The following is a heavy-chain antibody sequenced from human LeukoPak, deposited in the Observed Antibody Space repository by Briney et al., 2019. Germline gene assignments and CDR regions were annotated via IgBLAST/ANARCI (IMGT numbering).Heavy chain of an antibody. V-gene: IGHV3-30-3*01. CDR2: ISYDGSNK. CDR1: GFTFSSYA. J-gene: IGHJ4*02. CDR3: AKGSLVLLWFGELLF. Sequence: GRSLRLSCAASGFTFSSYAMHWVRQAPGKGLEWVAVISYDGSNKYYVDSVKGRFTISRDNSKNTLSLQMNSLRAEDTAVYYCAKGSLVLLWFGELLFGGQGTLVTVSS. D-gene: IGHD3-10*01.